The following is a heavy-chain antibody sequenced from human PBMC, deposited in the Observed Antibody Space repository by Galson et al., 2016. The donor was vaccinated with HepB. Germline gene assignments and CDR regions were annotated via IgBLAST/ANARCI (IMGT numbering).Heavy chain of an antibody. CDR1: GYDFRTYW. CDR2: IYPGDSDT. D-gene: IGHD6-13*01. V-gene: IGHV5-51*01. J-gene: IGHJ3*02. Sequence: QSGAEVKKPGESLRISCTASGYDFRTYWVGWVRQVPGKALEWMGSIYPGDSDTRYRPSFQGRVTISADKSTTTAYLQWTTLRASDTAPYYCARRQKMVESAFDIWGQGTMVTVFS. CDR3: ARRQKMVESAFDI.